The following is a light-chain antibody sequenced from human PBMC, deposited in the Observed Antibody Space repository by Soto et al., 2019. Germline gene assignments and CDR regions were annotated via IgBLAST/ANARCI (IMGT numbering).Light chain of an antibody. CDR2: GAS. V-gene: IGKV1-39*01. Sequence: DIQMTQSPSSLFASVGDRVTITCRASQTIRSHLNWYQQKPGKAPKLLIYGASSLQSGVPSRFSGSGFGTDFTLSISSLQPEDFATYYCQQCYSVLWTFGQGTKVEVK. CDR3: QQCYSVLWT. J-gene: IGKJ1*01. CDR1: QTIRSH.